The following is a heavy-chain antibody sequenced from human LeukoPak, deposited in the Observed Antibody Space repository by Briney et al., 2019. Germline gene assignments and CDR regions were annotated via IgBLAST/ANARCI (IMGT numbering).Heavy chain of an antibody. J-gene: IGHJ5*02. V-gene: IGHV4-34*01. CDR2: INHSGST. Sequence: SETLSLTCAVYGGSFSGYYWSWIRQPPGKGLEWIGEINHSGSTNYNPSLKSRVTISVDTSKNQFSLKLSSVTAADTAVYYCARDRWATVTYNWFDPWGQGTLVTVSS. CDR3: ARDRWATVTYNWFDP. CDR1: GGSFSGYY. D-gene: IGHD4-17*01.